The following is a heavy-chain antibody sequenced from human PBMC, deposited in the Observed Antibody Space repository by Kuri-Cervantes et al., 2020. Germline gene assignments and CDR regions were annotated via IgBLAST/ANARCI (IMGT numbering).Heavy chain of an antibody. V-gene: IGHV5-51*01. CDR3: ARHDVGALGYSCDY. CDR1: GYSFTDYW. J-gene: IGHJ4*02. D-gene: IGHD6-13*01. Sequence: GESLKISCKGSGYSFTDYWIAWVRQTPGKGLEWMGIIYPGDYETRYSPSFQGQVTISADKSINTAYLQWPGVRASDTAMYYCARHDVGALGYSCDYWGQGTLVTVSS. CDR2: IYPGDYET.